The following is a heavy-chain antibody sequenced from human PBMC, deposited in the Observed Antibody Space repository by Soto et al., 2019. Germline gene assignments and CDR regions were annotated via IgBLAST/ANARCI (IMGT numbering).Heavy chain of an antibody. J-gene: IGHJ6*03. V-gene: IGHV3-23*01. D-gene: IGHD2-15*01. CDR3: ARGPRYCSGYSCDYYMDV. CDR2: ISGSAATT. CDR1: GFTFSSYA. Sequence: ESGGGLVQPGGSLRLSCAASGFTFSSYAMSWVRQAPGKGLEWVSAISGSAATTLYADSVKGRFTVSRDNSKNTLYLQMNSLRAEDTAVYYCARGPRYCSGYSCDYYMDVWGKGTTVTVSS.